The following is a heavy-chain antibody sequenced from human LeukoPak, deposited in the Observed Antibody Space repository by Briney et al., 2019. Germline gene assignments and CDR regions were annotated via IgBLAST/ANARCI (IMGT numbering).Heavy chain of an antibody. D-gene: IGHD5-24*01. Sequence: SETLSLTCAVYGGSFSGYYWSWIRQPPGKGLEWIGEINHSGSTNYNPSLKSRVTISVDTSKNQFSLKLSSVTAADTAVYYCATTFDGYNSRDWGQGTLVTVSS. CDR3: ATTFDGYNSRD. V-gene: IGHV4-34*01. CDR2: INHSGST. CDR1: GGSFSGYY. J-gene: IGHJ4*02.